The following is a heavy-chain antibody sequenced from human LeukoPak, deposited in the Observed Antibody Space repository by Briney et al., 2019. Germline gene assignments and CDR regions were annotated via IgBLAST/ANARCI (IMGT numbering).Heavy chain of an antibody. D-gene: IGHD3-3*01. V-gene: IGHV1-8*03. Sequence: ASVRVSCKASGYTFTRYDINWVRQATGQGLEWMGWMNPNSGNTGYAQKFQGRVTITRNTSISTAYMELSSLRSEDTAVYYCARPSNPTYYDFWSGLWAFDIWGQGTMVTVSS. CDR3: ARPSNPTYYDFWSGLWAFDI. CDR1: GYTFTRYD. J-gene: IGHJ3*02. CDR2: MNPNSGNT.